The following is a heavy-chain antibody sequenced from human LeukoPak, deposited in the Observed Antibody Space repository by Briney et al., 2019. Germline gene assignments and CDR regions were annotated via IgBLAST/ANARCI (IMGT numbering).Heavy chain of an antibody. V-gene: IGHV3-23*01. CDR2: ISGSDGST. CDR1: GFTFSSYA. CDR3: ARAGNTRFDY. Sequence: GGSLRLSCAASGFTFSSYAMSWVRQAPGKGLEWVSGISGSDGSTYYADSVKGRFTISRDNSKNTLYLQMNSLRAEDAAVYYCARAGNTRFDYWGQGTLVTVSS. J-gene: IGHJ4*02. D-gene: IGHD2/OR15-2a*01.